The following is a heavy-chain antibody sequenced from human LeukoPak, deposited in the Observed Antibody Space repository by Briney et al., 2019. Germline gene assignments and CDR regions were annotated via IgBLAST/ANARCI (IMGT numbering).Heavy chain of an antibody. CDR3: ARVTYYYDSSGYYYQHYFDY. D-gene: IGHD3-22*01. J-gene: IGHJ4*02. Sequence: ASVKVSCKASGGTFSSYAISWVRQAPGQGLEWMGGIIPIFGTANYAQKFQGRVTITADASTSTAYMELSSLRSEDTAVYYCARVTYYYDSSGYYYQHYFDYWGQGTLVTVSS. CDR2: IIPIFGTA. CDR1: GGTFSSYA. V-gene: IGHV1-69*01.